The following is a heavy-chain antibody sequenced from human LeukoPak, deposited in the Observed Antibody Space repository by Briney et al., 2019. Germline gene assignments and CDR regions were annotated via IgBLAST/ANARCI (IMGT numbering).Heavy chain of an antibody. D-gene: IGHD3-3*01. Sequence: ASVKVSCKASGYTFTGYYMHWVRQAPGQGLEWMGWINPNSGGTNYAQKFQGRVTMTRDTSISTAYMELSRLRCDDTAVYYCGREPRGGDGSGPREYWGQGTLVTVSS. CDR1: GYTFTGYY. V-gene: IGHV1-2*02. CDR2: INPNSGGT. CDR3: GREPRGGDGSGPREY. J-gene: IGHJ4*02.